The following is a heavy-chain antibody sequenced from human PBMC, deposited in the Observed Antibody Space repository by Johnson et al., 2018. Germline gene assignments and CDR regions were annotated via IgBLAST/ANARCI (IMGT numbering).Heavy chain of an antibody. CDR2: ISWSGCSI. V-gene: IGHV3-9*01. J-gene: IGHJ6*03. Sequence: VQLVESGGGLVQXGRSLRLSCEASGFTFDDYAMHWVRQAQGKGLAWVSGISWSGCSIGYADAVKGRFTIPRGNPKNSLYLQMNSLRAEDTPLYYCAKGAVARYNYYHMDVWGKGITVTVSS. CDR3: AKGAVARYNYYHMDV. D-gene: IGHD6-19*01. CDR1: GFTFDDYA.